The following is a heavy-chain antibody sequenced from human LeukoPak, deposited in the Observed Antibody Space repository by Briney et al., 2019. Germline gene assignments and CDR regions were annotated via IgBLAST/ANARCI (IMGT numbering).Heavy chain of an antibody. V-gene: IGHV3-30*02. CDR1: GFTFSSND. J-gene: IGHJ5*01. CDR3: AKGAATYCGGDCPNDWFDS. CDR2: IRYDGSNK. D-gene: IGHD2-21*02. Sequence: GGSLRLSCAASGFTFSSNDMHWVRQAPGKGLEWVAFIRYDGSNKYYPDSVKGRFTISRDNSRDTLYLQMNSLSTEDTSVYYCAKGAATYCGGDCPNDWFDSWGQGTLVTVSS.